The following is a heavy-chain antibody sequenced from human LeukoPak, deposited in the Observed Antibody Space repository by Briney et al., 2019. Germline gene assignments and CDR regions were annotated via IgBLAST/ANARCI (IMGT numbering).Heavy chain of an antibody. V-gene: IGHV4-4*02. CDR1: GGSISSSNW. D-gene: IGHD3-9*01. J-gene: IGHJ5*02. CDR2: IYHSGST. Sequence: SETLSLTCAVSGGSISSSNWWSWVRQPPGKGLEWIGEIYHSGSTNYNPSLKSRVTISVDKSKNQFSLKLSSVTAADTAVYYCARAPILGLLKFDPWGQGTLVTVSS. CDR3: ARAPILGLLKFDP.